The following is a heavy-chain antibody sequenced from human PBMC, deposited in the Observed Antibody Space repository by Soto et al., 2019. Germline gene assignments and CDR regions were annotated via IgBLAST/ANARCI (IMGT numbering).Heavy chain of an antibody. CDR3: SKFGPGADY. J-gene: IGHJ4*02. Sequence: EVQLLESGGASVQPGGSVRLSCVASGFAFSRYGMSWVRQAPGKGLEWVAHISGSGYSINYAESAKGRFTISRDNSKGTLYLQMNSLTVEDTALYYCSKFGPGADYWGQGTLVTVSS. CDR2: ISGSGYSI. D-gene: IGHD3-3*01. CDR1: GFAFSRYG. V-gene: IGHV3-23*01.